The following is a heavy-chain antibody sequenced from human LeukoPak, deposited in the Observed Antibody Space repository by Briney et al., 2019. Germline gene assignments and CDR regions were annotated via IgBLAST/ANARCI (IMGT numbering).Heavy chain of an antibody. D-gene: IGHD3-10*01. CDR1: GFTFSSYG. Sequence: PGGSLRLSCAASGFTFSSYGMHWVRQAPGKGLEWVAAISYDGTNKYYVDSVKGRFTISRDNSKNTLYLQMNRPGPEDTAVYYCAKDRFSYASGNTDYWGQGTLATVSS. CDR2: ISYDGTNK. J-gene: IGHJ4*02. V-gene: IGHV3-30*18. CDR3: AKDRFSYASGNTDY.